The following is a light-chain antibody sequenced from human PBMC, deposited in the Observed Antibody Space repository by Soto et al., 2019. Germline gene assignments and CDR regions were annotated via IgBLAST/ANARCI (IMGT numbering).Light chain of an antibody. V-gene: IGLV1-40*01. CDR3: QSYDSSLSGYV. Sequence: QSVLTQPPSVSGAPGQRVTFSCTGSSSNIGAGYDVHWYQQLPGTAPKLLIYGNSNRPSGVPVRFSGSKSGTSASLAITGLQAEDEADYYCQSYDSSLSGYVFGTGTKVTVL. J-gene: IGLJ1*01. CDR2: GNS. CDR1: SSNIGAGYD.